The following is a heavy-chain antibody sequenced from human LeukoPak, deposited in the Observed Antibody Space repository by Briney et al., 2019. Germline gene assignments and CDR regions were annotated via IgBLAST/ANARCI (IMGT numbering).Heavy chain of an antibody. V-gene: IGHV1-2*02. Sequence: ASVKVSCKASGYTFTGYYMHWVRQAPGQGLEWMGWINPNSGGTNYAQKFQGRVTMTRDTSISTAYMELSGLRSDDTAVYYCARELVTAIEGVGWFDPWGQGTLVTVSS. CDR3: ARELVTAIEGVGWFDP. CDR2: INPNSGGT. J-gene: IGHJ5*02. CDR1: GYTFTGYY. D-gene: IGHD2-21*02.